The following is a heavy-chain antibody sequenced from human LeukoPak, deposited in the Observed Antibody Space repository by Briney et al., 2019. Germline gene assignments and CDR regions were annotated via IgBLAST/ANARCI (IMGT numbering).Heavy chain of an antibody. CDR2: IYPGDSDT. D-gene: IGHD2-15*01. CDR1: GYSFTSYW. Sequence: GESVKISCKGSGYSFTSYWIGWVRQMPGKGLEWMGIIYPGDSDTRYIPSFQGQVTISADKSISTAYLQWSSLKASDTAMYYCARPFQLGYCSGGSCQIRDYWGQGTLVTVSS. J-gene: IGHJ4*02. V-gene: IGHV5-51*01. CDR3: ARPFQLGYCSGGSCQIRDY.